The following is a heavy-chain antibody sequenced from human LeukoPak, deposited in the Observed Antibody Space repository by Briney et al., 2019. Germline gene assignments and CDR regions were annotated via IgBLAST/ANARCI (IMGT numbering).Heavy chain of an antibody. J-gene: IGHJ4*02. CDR3: ARGRGGAARPFDY. D-gene: IGHD6-6*01. V-gene: IGHV4-34*01. Sequence: SETLSLTCAVYGGSFSGYYWSWIRQPPGKGLEWIGEINHSGSTNYNPSLKSRVTISVDTSKNQFSLKLSPVTAADTAVYYCARGRGGAARPFDYWGQGTLVTVSS. CDR1: GGSFSGYY. CDR2: INHSGST.